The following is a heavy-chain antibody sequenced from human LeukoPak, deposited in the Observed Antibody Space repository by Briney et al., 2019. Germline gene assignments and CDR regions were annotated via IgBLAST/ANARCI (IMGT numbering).Heavy chain of an antibody. V-gene: IGHV1-69*04. CDR2: IIPILGIA. D-gene: IGHD3-22*01. Sequence: SVKVSYKASGGTFSSYAISWVRQAPGQGLEWMGRIIPILGIANYAQKFQGRVTITADKSTSTAYMELSSLRSEDTAVYYCAGGLNYYDSSGYPVRSFDYWGQGTLVTVSS. CDR1: GGTFSSYA. J-gene: IGHJ4*02. CDR3: AGGLNYYDSSGYPVRSFDY.